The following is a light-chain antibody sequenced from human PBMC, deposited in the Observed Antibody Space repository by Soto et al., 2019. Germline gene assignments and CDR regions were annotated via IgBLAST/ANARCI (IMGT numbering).Light chain of an antibody. Sequence: DVQMTQSPSSLSAFVGDRVTITCRASQGIAPYLAWFQQKPGKVPKLLIYATSTLQSGVPSRFSGSGSGTDFTLTINSLQPEDVGTYYCQKYNSAPLTLAGGTKVEIK. CDR2: ATS. J-gene: IGKJ4*01. V-gene: IGKV1-27*01. CDR3: QKYNSAPLT. CDR1: QGIAPY.